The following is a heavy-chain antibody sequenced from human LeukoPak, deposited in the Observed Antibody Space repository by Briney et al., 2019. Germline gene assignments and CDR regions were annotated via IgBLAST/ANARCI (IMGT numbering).Heavy chain of an antibody. V-gene: IGHV3-74*01. D-gene: IGHD4-17*01. CDR1: GFTFSTYW. CDR2: IKGDGSST. J-gene: IGHJ4*02. CDR3: ARASTTVPNLLDY. Sequence: GVAVRLSCAASGFTFSTYWMHWVRPAPGKGVVWVSRIKGDGSSTIYADSVKGRFTISRDNSKNTLYLQTSSLRAEDTAVYYCARASTTVPNLLDYWGQGTLVTVSS.